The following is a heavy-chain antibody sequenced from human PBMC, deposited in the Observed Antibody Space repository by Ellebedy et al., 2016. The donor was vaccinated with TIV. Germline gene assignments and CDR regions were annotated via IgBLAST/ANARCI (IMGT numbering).Heavy chain of an antibody. J-gene: IGHJ4*02. Sequence: GGSLRLSXAASGFTFSDYYMSWIRQAPGKGLEWVGRIKSKTDGGTTDYAAPVKGRFTISRDDSKNTLYLQMNSLKTEDTAVYYCTTRMITFGGPPDYWGQGTLVTVSS. D-gene: IGHD3-16*01. CDR2: IKSKTDGGTT. CDR1: GFTFSDYY. CDR3: TTRMITFGGPPDY. V-gene: IGHV3-15*01.